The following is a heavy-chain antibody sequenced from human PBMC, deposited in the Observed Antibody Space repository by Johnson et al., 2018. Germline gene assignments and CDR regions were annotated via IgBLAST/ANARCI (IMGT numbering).Heavy chain of an antibody. Sequence: VQLVESGGGLVKPGGSLRLSCAASGFTFSNAWMNWVRQAPGKGLEWVGRIKSKTDGGTTDYAAPVKGRFPISRDDSKNTLYLQMNSLRTGDTAVYYCTTVSGVTILGVVPAHDAFDIWGQGTMVTVSS. CDR1: GFTFSNAW. V-gene: IGHV3-15*07. CDR3: TTVSGVTILGVVPAHDAFDI. CDR2: IKSKTDGGTT. D-gene: IGHD3-3*01. J-gene: IGHJ3*02.